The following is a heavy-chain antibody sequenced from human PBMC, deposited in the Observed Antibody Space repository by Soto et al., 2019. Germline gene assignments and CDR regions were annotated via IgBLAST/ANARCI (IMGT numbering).Heavy chain of an antibody. D-gene: IGHD1-1*01. CDR1: GYTFTSYA. V-gene: IGHV1-3*01. Sequence: VASVKVSCKASGYTFTSYAMHWVRQAPGQRLEWMGWINAGNGNTKYSQKFQGRVTITRDTSASTAYMELSSLRSEDTAVYYCARVGTGTHFSYYYYMDVWGKGTTVTVSS. CDR2: INAGNGNT. J-gene: IGHJ6*03. CDR3: ARVGTGTHFSYYYYMDV.